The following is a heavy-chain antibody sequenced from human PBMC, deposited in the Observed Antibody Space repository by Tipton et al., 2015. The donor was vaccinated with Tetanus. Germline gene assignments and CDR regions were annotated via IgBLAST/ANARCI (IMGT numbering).Heavy chain of an antibody. J-gene: IGHJ4*02. CDR2: IYYSGST. D-gene: IGHD3-10*01. V-gene: IGHV4-59*01. CDR1: GGSFSGYY. Sequence: TLSLTCAVYGGSFSGYYWSWIRQPPGKGLEWIGYIYYSGSTNYNPSLKSRVTISVDTSKNQFSLKLSSVTAADTAVYYCARESRFGHFDYWGLGTLVTVSS. CDR3: ARESRFGHFDY.